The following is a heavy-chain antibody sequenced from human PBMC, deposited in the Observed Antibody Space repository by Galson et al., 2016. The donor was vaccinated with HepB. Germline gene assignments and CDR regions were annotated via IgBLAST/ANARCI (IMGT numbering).Heavy chain of an antibody. CDR1: GLTLRHFA. CDR3: ARAPIEVDGMRHYYYGMNV. CDR2: ISSSSSYI. V-gene: IGHV3-21*01. D-gene: IGHD6-19*01. J-gene: IGHJ6*02. Sequence: SLRLSCAASGLTLRHFAMHWVRQAPGKGLEWVAYISSSSSYIYYADSVKGRFTISRDNAKKSLYLQMNSLRAEDTAVYYCARAPIEVDGMRHYYYGMNVWGQGTTVTVSS.